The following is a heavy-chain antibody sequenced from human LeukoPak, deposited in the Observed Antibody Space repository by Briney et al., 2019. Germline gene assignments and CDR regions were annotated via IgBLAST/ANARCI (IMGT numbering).Heavy chain of an antibody. D-gene: IGHD6-13*01. CDR1: GFTLRSYT. Sequence: GGSLRLSCAASGFTLRSYTMNWVRQAPGRGLEGVSGISWSGGTIGYADSVKGGFTISRDNAKNSLYLQMNSLRAEDTALYYCARDASSSFRHFDFWGQGTLVTVSS. V-gene: IGHV3-9*01. CDR2: ISWSGGTI. CDR3: ARDASSSFRHFDF. J-gene: IGHJ4*02.